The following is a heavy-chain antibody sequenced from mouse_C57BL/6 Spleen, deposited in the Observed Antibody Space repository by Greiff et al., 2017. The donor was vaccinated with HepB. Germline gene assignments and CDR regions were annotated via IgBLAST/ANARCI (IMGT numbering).Heavy chain of an antibody. V-gene: IGHV1-15*01. D-gene: IGHD2-4*01. Sequence: VQLQQSGAELVRPGASVTLSCKASGYTFTDYEMHWVKQTPVQGLEWIGAIDPETGGTAYNQKFKGKAILTADKSSSTAYMELRSLTSEDSAVYDCTRKSYDYDRAMDYWGQGTSVTVSS. CDR2: IDPETGGT. J-gene: IGHJ4*01. CDR3: TRKSYDYDRAMDY. CDR1: GYTFTDYE.